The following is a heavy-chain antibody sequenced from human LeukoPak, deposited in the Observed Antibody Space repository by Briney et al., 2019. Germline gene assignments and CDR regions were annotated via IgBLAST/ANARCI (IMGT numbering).Heavy chain of an antibody. CDR1: GGSFSGYY. CDR2: INHSGST. Sequence: SETLSLTCAVYGGSFSGYYWSWIRQPPGKGLEWIGEINHSGSTNYNPSLKSRVTISVDTSKNQFSLKLSSVTATDTAVYYCARVVEMATIRLLDYWGQGTLVTVFS. CDR3: ARVVEMATIRLLDY. J-gene: IGHJ4*02. V-gene: IGHV4-34*01. D-gene: IGHD5-24*01.